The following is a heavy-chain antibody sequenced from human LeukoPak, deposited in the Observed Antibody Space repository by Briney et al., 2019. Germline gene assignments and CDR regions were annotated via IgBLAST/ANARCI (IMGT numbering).Heavy chain of an antibody. J-gene: IGHJ4*02. CDR2: IKQDGSEK. D-gene: IGHD3-16*01. V-gene: IGHV3-7*01. CDR1: GFTFSSYW. Sequence: GGSLRLSCAASGFTFSSYWMSWVRQAPGKGLEWVANIKQDGSEKYYVDSVKGRFTISRGNAKNSLYLQMNSLRAEDTAVYYCARDGEYDYVWGSSSYWGQGTLVTVSS. CDR3: ARDGEYDYVWGSSSY.